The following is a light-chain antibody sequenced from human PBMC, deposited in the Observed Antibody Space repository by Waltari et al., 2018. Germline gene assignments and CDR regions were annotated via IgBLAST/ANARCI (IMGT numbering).Light chain of an antibody. Sequence: EIVMTQSPATLSVSPGERATLSCRASQSVGSNLAWYQQKPGQAPALLIFGASTRAPAIPARFSGRGSGTEFPLTISSLQSEDFAVYFCQQYDKWLWTFGQGTTVEIK. CDR2: GAS. V-gene: IGKV3-15*01. J-gene: IGKJ1*01. CDR3: QQYDKWLWT. CDR1: QSVGSN.